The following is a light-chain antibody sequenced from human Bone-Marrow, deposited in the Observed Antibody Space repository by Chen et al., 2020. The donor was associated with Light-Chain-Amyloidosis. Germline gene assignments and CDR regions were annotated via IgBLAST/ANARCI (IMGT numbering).Light chain of an antibody. V-gene: IGLV3-21*02. CDR2: DDS. Sequence: SYVLTPPSSVSVAPGQTATIACGGNTIGSTSVHWYQQTPGQAPLLVVYDDSDRPSGIPELFSGSNSGNTATLTISMVEAWDEADYYCPLWDRSSDRPVFGGGTTLTVL. J-gene: IGLJ3*02. CDR3: PLWDRSSDRPV. CDR1: TIGSTS.